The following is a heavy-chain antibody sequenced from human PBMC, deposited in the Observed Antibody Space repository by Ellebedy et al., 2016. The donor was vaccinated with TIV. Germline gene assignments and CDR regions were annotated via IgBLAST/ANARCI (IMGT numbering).Heavy chain of an antibody. CDR1: GFSLTTSSEG. J-gene: IGHJ5*02. CDR3: AHRPKIPGRGWHFDA. Sequence: SGPTLVKPAETLTLTCTFSGFSLTTSSEGVVWIRQSPGKALEWVAIIHWDDEKQYSPSLANRLTITKYTSKNQVVLIMTHMYPLDTATYYCAHRPKIPGRGWHFDAWGQGTLVTVSS. CDR2: IHWDDEK. D-gene: IGHD1-20*01. V-gene: IGHV2-5*02.